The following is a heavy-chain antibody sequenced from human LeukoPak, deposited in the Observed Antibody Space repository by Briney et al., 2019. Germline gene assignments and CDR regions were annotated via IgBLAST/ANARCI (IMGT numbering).Heavy chain of an antibody. D-gene: IGHD3-3*01. V-gene: IGHV1-69*13. CDR1: GGTFSSYA. J-gene: IGHJ4*02. CDR3: ASPNKPGWEWLFSFDY. Sequence: GASVKVSCKASGGTFSSYAISWVRQAPGQGLEWMGGIIPIFGTANYAQKFQGRVTITADESTSTAYMELSSLRSEDTAVYYCASPNKPGWEWLFSFDYWGQGTLVTVSS. CDR2: IIPIFGTA.